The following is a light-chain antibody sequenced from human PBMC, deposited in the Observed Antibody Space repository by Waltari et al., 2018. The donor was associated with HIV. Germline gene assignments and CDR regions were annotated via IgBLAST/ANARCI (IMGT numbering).Light chain of an antibody. Sequence: QSALTQPRSVSGSPGQSVTVSCTGTSSDVGGYDYVSWYQQHPGKAPKLMIYDVNKRHSGVPDRFSGSKSGNTASLTISGLQAEDEADYYCCSYAGITRVFGGGTKLTVL. CDR3: CSYAGITRV. J-gene: IGLJ2*01. V-gene: IGLV2-11*01. CDR1: SSDVGGYDY. CDR2: DVN.